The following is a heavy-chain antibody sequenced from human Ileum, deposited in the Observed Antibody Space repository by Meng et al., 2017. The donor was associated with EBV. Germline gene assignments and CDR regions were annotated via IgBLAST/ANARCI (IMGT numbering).Heavy chain of an antibody. CDR2: IHHSGIT. Sequence: QLPLPAAGPGPVQPLGTLSLLCAVSGGSINTDYWWSWVRQSPGEGLEWIGEIHHSGITNYNASLRSRVDMSIDKSKNQVSFNLRSATAADTAVYYCARGVDYHWGYWGQGSLVTVSS. V-gene: IGHV4-4*03. J-gene: IGHJ4*02. CDR1: GGSINTDYW. CDR3: ARGVDYHWGY. D-gene: IGHD3-16*01.